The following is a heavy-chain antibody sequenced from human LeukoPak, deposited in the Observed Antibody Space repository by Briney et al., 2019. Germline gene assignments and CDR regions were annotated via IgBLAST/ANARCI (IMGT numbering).Heavy chain of an antibody. CDR3: VSSSSSGKGGY. CDR1: GGSFSGYY. D-gene: IGHD6-13*01. J-gene: IGHJ4*02. V-gene: IGHV4-34*01. CDR2: INHSGNT. Sequence: SETLSLTCAVYGGSFSGYYWSWIRQPPGKGLEWIGEINHSGNTNYNPSLKSRVTISVDKSKNQFSLKLSSVTAADTAVYYCVSSSSSGKGGYWGQGTLVTVSS.